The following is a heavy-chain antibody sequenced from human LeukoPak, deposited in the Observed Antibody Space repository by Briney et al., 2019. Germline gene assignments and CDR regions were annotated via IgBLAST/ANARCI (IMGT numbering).Heavy chain of an antibody. CDR1: GYSFPRYW. D-gene: IGHD2-2*01. V-gene: IGHV5-51*01. Sequence: GESLKISCKGSGYSFPRYWIAWVRQMPGKGLEWMGLIYPGDSDTRYSPSFQGQVAISADNSISTAYLEWSSLKASDTAMYYCARPYCDSSTCSQGGDYWGQGTPVTVSS. CDR2: IYPGDSDT. J-gene: IGHJ4*02. CDR3: ARPYCDSSTCSQGGDY.